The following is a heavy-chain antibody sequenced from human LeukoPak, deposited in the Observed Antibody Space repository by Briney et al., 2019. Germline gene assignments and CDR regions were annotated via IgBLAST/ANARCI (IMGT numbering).Heavy chain of an antibody. D-gene: IGHD3-3*01. CDR1: GFGFSNFW. Sequence: PGGSLRLSCAASGFGFSNFWMHWVRQGPGKGLVWVSRIKTDGTTTVYADSVKGRFTISRDNAKNTLYLQMNSLRDEDTAVYYCARDYDFWSGFCAYWGQGTQVTVSS. V-gene: IGHV3-74*01. CDR2: IKTDGTTT. CDR3: ARDYDFWSGFCAY. J-gene: IGHJ4*02.